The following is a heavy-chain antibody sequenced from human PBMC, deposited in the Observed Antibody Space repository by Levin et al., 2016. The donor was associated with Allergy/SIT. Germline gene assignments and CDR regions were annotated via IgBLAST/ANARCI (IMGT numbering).Heavy chain of an antibody. CDR2: IYYSGST. J-gene: IGHJ6*02. Sequence: SETLSLTCTVSGGSISSYYWSWIRQPPGKGLEWIGYIYYSGSTNYNPSLKSRVTISVDTSKNQFSLKLSSVTAADTAVYYCAREKRYGHKNYYYYGMDVWGQGTTVTVSS. V-gene: IGHV4-59*01. CDR3: AREKRYGHKNYYYYGMDV. CDR1: GGSISSYY. D-gene: IGHD4-17*01.